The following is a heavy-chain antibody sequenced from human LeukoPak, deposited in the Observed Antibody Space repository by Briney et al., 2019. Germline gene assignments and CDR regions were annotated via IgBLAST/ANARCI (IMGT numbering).Heavy chain of an antibody. CDR2: ISYDGSNK. V-gene: IGHV3-30*03. D-gene: IGHD5-24*01. J-gene: IGHJ4*02. Sequence: PGESLRLSCAASGFTFSSYGMHWVRQAPGKGLEWVAVISYDGSNKYYADSVKGRFTISRDNSKNTLYLQMNSLRAEDTAVYYCATHPSLEGDYWGQGTLVTVSS. CDR1: GFTFSSYG. CDR3: ATHPSLEGDY.